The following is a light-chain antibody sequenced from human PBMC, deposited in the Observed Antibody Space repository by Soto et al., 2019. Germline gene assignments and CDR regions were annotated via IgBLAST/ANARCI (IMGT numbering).Light chain of an antibody. V-gene: IGLV4-69*01. Sequence: QSVLTQSPSASASLGASGKLTCTLSSGHSNYAIAWHQQQPEKSPRYLMKLNSDGSHNKGDGIPDRFSGSTSGAERYLTISSLQSEDEADYYCQTWDTGIVVFGGGTKLTVL. J-gene: IGLJ2*01. CDR2: LNSDGSH. CDR1: SGHSNYA. CDR3: QTWDTGIVV.